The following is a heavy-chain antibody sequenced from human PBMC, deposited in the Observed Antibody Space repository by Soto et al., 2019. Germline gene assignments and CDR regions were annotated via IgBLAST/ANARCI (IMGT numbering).Heavy chain of an antibody. J-gene: IGHJ3*02. D-gene: IGHD6-13*01. CDR3: ARGKYSTFDI. CDR2: TYYRSKWYN. CDR1: GDSVSTNDVA. V-gene: IGHV6-1*01. Sequence: QSQTLSLTCAISGDSVSTNDVAWNWIRQSPSRGLEWLGRTYYRSKWYNDYAVSVKSRITINPDTSKNQFSLQLNSVTPEDTAVYYCARGKYSTFDIWGQGTTVTVSS.